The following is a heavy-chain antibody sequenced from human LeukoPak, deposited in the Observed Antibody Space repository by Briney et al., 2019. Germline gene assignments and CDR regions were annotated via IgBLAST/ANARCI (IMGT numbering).Heavy chain of an antibody. V-gene: IGHV1-2*06. D-gene: IGHD3-3*01. J-gene: IGHJ6*02. CDR3: ASEHYDFWSGYDPKYYYGMDV. CDR2: INPNSGGT. CDR1: GYTFTGYY. Sequence: ASVKVSCKASGYTFTGYYMHWVRQAPGQRLEWMGRINPNSGGTNYAQKFQGRVTMTRDTSISTAYMELSRLRSDDTAVYYCASEHYDFWSGYDPKYYYGMDVWGQGTTVTVSS.